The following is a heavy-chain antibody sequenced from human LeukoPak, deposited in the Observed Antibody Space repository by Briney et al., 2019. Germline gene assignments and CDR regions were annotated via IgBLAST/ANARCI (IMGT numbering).Heavy chain of an antibody. CDR2: FDPEDGET. CDR1: GYTLTELS. D-gene: IGHD2-2*01. Sequence: ASVKVSCKVSGYTLTELSMHWVRQAPGKGLEWMGGFDPEDGETIYAQKFQGRVTVTEDTSTDTAYMELSSLRSEDTAVYYCATGPYCSSTSCYDGDYWGQGTLVTVSS. J-gene: IGHJ4*02. V-gene: IGHV1-24*01. CDR3: ATGPYCSSTSCYDGDY.